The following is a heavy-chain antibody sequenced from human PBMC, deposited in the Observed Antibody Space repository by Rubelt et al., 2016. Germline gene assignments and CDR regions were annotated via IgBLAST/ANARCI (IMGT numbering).Heavy chain of an antibody. CDR2: IYSSGSA. D-gene: IGHD1-14*01. J-gene: IGHJ2*01. Sequence: QVQLQESGPGLVKPPETLSLTCTVSNGSIRGYYWSWIRQPPGKDLEWIAYIYSSGSATYNPSLKSRVTISVDTSNSQFSRELTSVTAADTAVYFCARNNRYFELWGRGTLVTVSS. CDR3: ARNNRYFEL. CDR1: NGSIRGYY. V-gene: IGHV4-59*01.